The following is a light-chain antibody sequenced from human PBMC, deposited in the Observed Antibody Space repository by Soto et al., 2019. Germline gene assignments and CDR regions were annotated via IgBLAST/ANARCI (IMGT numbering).Light chain of an antibody. J-gene: IGKJ5*01. Sequence: DIHMTQSPSSLSASVGDSVTITCRASQNISSYLNWYQQKPGKAPKLLIYAAYSLQSGVTSRFSGSGSGTDFTLTISSLQPEDFATYYCQQSYSTLITVGQVTRLEIK. CDR3: QQSYSTLIT. V-gene: IGKV1-39*01. CDR1: QNISSY. CDR2: AAY.